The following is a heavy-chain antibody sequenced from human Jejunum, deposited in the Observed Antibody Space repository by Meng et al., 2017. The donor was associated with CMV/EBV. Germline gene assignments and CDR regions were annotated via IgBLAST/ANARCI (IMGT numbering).Heavy chain of an antibody. V-gene: IGHV5-51*01. D-gene: IGHD6-6*01. CDR3: ATSLLVLPASVRPNHFDS. J-gene: IGHJ4*02. CDR1: TSCW. CDR2: IYPAGSDT. Sequence: TSCWVGWVRQRPGNGLEWMGIIYPAGSDTGYSPSFQGQVTFSVDESIDTAYLEWSSLKASDTAMYYCATSLLVLPASVRPNHFDSWGQGTLVTVSS.